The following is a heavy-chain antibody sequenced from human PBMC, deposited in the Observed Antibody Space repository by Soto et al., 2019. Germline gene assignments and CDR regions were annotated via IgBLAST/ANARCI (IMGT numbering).Heavy chain of an antibody. J-gene: IGHJ3*02. Sequence: GGSLRLSCVASGFTFSTYAMSWVRQAPGKGLEWVSALTPSGGETYYADSVKGRFTISRDNSMNALYLQMNSLRIEDTAVYFCAHPRGYGVFDAYDIWGQGTMVTVSS. V-gene: IGHV3-23*01. D-gene: IGHD4-17*01. CDR3: AHPRGYGVFDAYDI. CDR2: LTPSGGET. CDR1: GFTFSTYA.